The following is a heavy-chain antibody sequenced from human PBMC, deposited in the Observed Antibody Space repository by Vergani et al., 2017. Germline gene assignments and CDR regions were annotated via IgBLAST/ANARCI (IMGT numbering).Heavy chain of an antibody. CDR1: GGSISSYY. V-gene: IGHV4-59*01. CDR3: ARSGRRDRSWYCYYYGMDV. CDR2: IYYSGST. D-gene: IGHD6-13*01. J-gene: IGHJ6*02. Sequence: QVQLQESGPGLVKPSETLSLTCTVSGGSISSYYWSWIRQPPGKGLEWIGYIYYSGSTNYNPSLKSRVTISVDTSKNQFSLKLSSVTAADTAVYYCARSGRRDRSWYCYYYGMDVWGQGTTVTVSS.